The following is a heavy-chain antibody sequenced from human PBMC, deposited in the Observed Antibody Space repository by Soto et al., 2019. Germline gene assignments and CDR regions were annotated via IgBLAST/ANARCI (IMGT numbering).Heavy chain of an antibody. J-gene: IGHJ4*02. CDR1: GFTFSDYY. CDR3: ARSCSSTSCSGPLDY. V-gene: IGHV3-11*06. Sequence: GGSLRLSCAASGFTFSDYYMSWIRQAPGKGLEWVSYISSSSSYTNYADSVKGRFTISRDNAKNSLYLQMNSLRAEDTAVYYCARSCSSTSCSGPLDYWGQGTLVTVSS. CDR2: ISSSSSYT. D-gene: IGHD2-2*01.